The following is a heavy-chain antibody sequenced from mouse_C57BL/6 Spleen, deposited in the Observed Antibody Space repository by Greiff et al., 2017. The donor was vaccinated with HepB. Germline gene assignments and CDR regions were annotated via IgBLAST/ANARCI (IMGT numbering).Heavy chain of an antibody. CDR2: FYPGSGSI. Sequence: QVHVKQSGAELVKPGASVKLSCKASGYTFTEYTIHWVKQRSGQGLEWIGWFYPGSGSIKYNEKFKDKATLTADKSSSTVYMELSRLTSEDSAVYFCARHEEGYYGTRYFDVWGTGTTVTVSS. D-gene: IGHD1-1*01. V-gene: IGHV1-62-2*01. CDR1: GYTFTEYT. CDR3: ARHEEGYYGTRYFDV. J-gene: IGHJ1*03.